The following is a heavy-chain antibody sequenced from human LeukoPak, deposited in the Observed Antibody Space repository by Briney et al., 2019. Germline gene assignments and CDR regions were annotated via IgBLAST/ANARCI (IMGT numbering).Heavy chain of an antibody. CDR2: INPGGGDT. J-gene: IGHJ4*02. CDR3: ARALKAVAAAVPDC. Sequence: GASVKVSYKASGYTFTNYYMHWVRQAPGQGLQWMGIINPGGGDTSYAQSFQGGVTMTRDTSTSTVYMDLSSLRSEDTAVYYCARALKAVAAAVPDCWGQGTLVTVSS. CDR1: GYTFTNYY. V-gene: IGHV1-46*01. D-gene: IGHD6-13*01.